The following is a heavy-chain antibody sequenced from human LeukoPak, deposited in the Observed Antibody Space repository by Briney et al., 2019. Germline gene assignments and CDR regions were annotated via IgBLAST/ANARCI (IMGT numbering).Heavy chain of an antibody. D-gene: IGHD4-23*01. Sequence: PGGSLRLSCAAYGFTFSTYYMAWVRQAPGKGLEWVANIKQDGSTKNYVDSVKGRFTIARDNAYNSLYLQMNSLRAEDTAVYYCARDYGGNLDYWGQGTLVTVSS. V-gene: IGHV3-7*05. J-gene: IGHJ4*02. CDR3: ARDYGGNLDY. CDR2: IKQDGSTK. CDR1: GFTFSTYY.